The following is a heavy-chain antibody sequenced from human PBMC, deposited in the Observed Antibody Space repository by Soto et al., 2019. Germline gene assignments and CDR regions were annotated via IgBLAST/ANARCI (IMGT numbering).Heavy chain of an antibody. J-gene: IGHJ5*02. CDR3: ARSPTVRGVIIRPWERWFDP. Sequence: QVQLVQSGAEVKKPGASVKVSCKASGYTFTSYGISWVRQAPGQGLEWMGWISVYNGNTNYAQKLQGRVTMTTDTSTSTAYMELRSLRSDDTAVYYCARSPTVRGVIIRPWERWFDPWGQGTLVTVSS. CDR2: ISVYNGNT. V-gene: IGHV1-18*01. CDR1: GYTFTSYG. D-gene: IGHD3-10*01.